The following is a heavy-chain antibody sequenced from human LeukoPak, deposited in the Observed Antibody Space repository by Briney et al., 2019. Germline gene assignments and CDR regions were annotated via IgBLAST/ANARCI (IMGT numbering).Heavy chain of an antibody. Sequence: ASVNVSCKASGYTFTSYAMNWVRQAPGQGLEWKGWINTNTGNPTYAQGFTGRFVFTLDTSVSTAYLQISSLKAEDTAVYYCARERSGSGYDRWGQGTLVTVSS. V-gene: IGHV7-4-1*02. D-gene: IGHD5-12*01. CDR1: GYTFTSYA. CDR2: INTNTGNP. CDR3: ARERSGSGYDR. J-gene: IGHJ4*02.